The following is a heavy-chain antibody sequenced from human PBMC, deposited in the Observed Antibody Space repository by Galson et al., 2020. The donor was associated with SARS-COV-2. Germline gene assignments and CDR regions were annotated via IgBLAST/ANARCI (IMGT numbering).Heavy chain of an antibody. Sequence: GGYLRLPCAASGFTFSGYWMHWVRQAPGKGLVWVSRINMDGSSASYADSVKGRFTMSRDNAKSTLYLQMNSLRADDTAVYYCVRDGVTVADSGFDYWGQGTLVTVSS. V-gene: IGHV3-74*01. CDR3: VRDGVTVADSGFDY. CDR1: GFTFSGYW. D-gene: IGHD6-19*01. J-gene: IGHJ4*02. CDR2: INMDGSSA.